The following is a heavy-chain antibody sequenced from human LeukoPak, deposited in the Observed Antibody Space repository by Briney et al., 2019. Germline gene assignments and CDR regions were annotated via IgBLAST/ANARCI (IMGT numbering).Heavy chain of an antibody. V-gene: IGHV3-48*04. Sequence: PRGSLRLSCAASGFTFSSYSMNWVRQAPGKGLEWVSYISGRSSLIYYADSVKGRFTISRDNAKNSLYLQMNSLRAEDTAVYYCARDLYYYDRSGHYLFDYWGQGTLVTVSS. CDR1: GFTFSSYS. J-gene: IGHJ4*02. CDR2: ISGRSSLI. CDR3: ARDLYYYDRSGHYLFDY. D-gene: IGHD3-22*01.